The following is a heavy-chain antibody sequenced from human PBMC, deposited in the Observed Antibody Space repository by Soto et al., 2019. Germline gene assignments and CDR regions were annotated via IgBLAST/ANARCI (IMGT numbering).Heavy chain of an antibody. CDR2: IYPGDSDT. D-gene: IGHD5-12*01. CDR3: ARHRAVATINYYYYYYMDV. CDR1: GYSFTSYW. Sequence: GESLKISCKGSGYSFTSYWIGWVRQMPGKGLEWMGIIYPGDSDTRYSPSFQGQVTISADKSISTAYLQWSSLKASDTAMYYCARHRAVATINYYYYYYMDVWGKGTTVTVSS. J-gene: IGHJ6*03. V-gene: IGHV5-51*01.